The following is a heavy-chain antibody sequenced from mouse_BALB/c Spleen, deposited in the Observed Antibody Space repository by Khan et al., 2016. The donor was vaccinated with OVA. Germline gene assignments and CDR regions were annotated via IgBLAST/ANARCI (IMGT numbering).Heavy chain of an antibody. CDR2: IYPGYVNT. D-gene: IGHD4-1*01. CDR1: GYTFTHYY. J-gene: IGHJ2*01. V-gene: IGHV1S56*01. CDR3: ARSDSGTVFDY. Sequence: QVQLKQSGPELVKPGASVRISCKASGYTFTHYYIHWVKQRPGQGLEWIGWIYPGYVNTKYNEQFKDKATLTADKSSSTAYMQLIHLTSEDSSVYFCARSDSGTVFDYWGQGTTLTVSS.